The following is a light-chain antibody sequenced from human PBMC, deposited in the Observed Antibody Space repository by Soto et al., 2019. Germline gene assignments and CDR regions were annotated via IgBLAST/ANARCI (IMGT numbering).Light chain of an antibody. CDR2: EDT. CDR3: CSYAGSSTWV. CDR1: SSDVGTYNL. J-gene: IGLJ3*02. Sequence: QSVLTQPASVSGSPGQSITISCTGTSSDVGTYNLVSWYQQHPGKAPKLMICEDTNRPSGVSNRFSGSKSGNTASLTISGLQAEDEAHYYCCSYAGSSTWVFGGGTKLTVL. V-gene: IGLV2-23*01.